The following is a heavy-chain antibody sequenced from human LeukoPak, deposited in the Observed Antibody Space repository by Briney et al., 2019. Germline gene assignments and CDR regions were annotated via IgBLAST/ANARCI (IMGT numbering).Heavy chain of an antibody. J-gene: IGHJ2*01. CDR1: GGSIRSDT. D-gene: IGHD6-13*01. CDR2: IYYSGST. CDR3: ARDSSYSSSWGDWYFDL. V-gene: IGHV4-59*13. Sequence: SETLSLTCTVSGGSIRSDTWSWIRKPQAPGLERNGNIYYSGSTNYNPSLKSRVTISVDTSKNQFSLKLSSVTAVDTAVYYCARDSSYSSSWGDWYFDLWGRGTLVTVSS.